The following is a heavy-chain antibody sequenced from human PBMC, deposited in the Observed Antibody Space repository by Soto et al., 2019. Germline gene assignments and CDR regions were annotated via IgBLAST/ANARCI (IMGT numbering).Heavy chain of an antibody. CDR2: ISGSGGST. J-gene: IGHJ4*02. CDR3: AKDFSSSGWSIHFDY. CDR1: GFTFRSYA. Sequence: GGSLRLSCAASGFTFRSYAMSWVRQAPGKGLEWVSGISGSGGSTYYADSVKGRFTISRDNSKNTLYLQMNSLRAEDTAVYYCAKDFSSSGWSIHFDYWGQGTLVTVSS. D-gene: IGHD6-19*01. V-gene: IGHV3-23*01.